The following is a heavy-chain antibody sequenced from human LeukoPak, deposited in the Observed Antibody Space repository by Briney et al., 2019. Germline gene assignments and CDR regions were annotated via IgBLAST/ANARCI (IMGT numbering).Heavy chain of an antibody. V-gene: IGHV3-33*01. D-gene: IGHD1-26*01. Sequence: PGGSLRLSCAASGFTFSNYGMHWVRQAPGKGLEWVALIWYDGSNKYYSDSVKGRFTISRDKSKNTLYLQMNSLRAEDTAVYYCARDPGGSYLDYFDYWGQGTLVTVSS. CDR1: GFTFSNYG. CDR3: ARDPGGSYLDYFDY. CDR2: IWYDGSNK. J-gene: IGHJ4*02.